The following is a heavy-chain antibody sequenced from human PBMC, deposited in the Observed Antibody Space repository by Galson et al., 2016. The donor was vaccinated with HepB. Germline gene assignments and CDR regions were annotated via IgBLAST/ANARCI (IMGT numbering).Heavy chain of an antibody. D-gene: IGHD6-6*01. CDR2: INPTSGAT. J-gene: IGHJ6*02. Sequence: SVKVSCKASGYTFTAYIMHWVRQAPGQGPEWMGWINPTSGATTSAQKFRGWVTMTRDTSISTAYMELRRLRSDDTAVYYCARDKSQLVGGKHYYYYGLDVWGQGTTVTVSS. CDR3: ARDKSQLVGGKHYYYYGLDV. V-gene: IGHV1-2*04. CDR1: GYTFTAYI.